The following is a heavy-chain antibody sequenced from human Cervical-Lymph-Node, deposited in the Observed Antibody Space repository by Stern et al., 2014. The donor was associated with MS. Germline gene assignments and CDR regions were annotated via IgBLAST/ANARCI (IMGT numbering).Heavy chain of an antibody. CDR3: ARASWFAELTFDY. V-gene: IGHV4-30-4*01. CDR1: GGSISSGDQY. J-gene: IGHJ4*02. Sequence: VQLVESGPGLVKPSQTLSLTCTVSGGSISSGDQYWSWIRQPPGKGLEWIGYIHYSGSTFYSPSLKSRLTISVDTSKNQFSLKLNSVTAADTAVYFCARASWFAELTFDYRGQGTLATVSS. D-gene: IGHD3-10*01. CDR2: IHYSGST.